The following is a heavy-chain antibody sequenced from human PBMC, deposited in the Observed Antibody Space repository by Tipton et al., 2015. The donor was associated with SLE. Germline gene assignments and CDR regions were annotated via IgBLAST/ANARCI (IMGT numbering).Heavy chain of an antibody. V-gene: IGHV3-15*01. CDR1: GFSFNDAW. CDR3: TKVRDPSSWSLDY. CDR2: IKSRGGGGTT. D-gene: IGHD6-13*01. Sequence: SLRLSCAASGFSFNDAWMTWVRQAPGKGLGWVGRIKSRGGGGTTDYAAPVKGRFTISRDDSKNTVYLQMNSLKTEDTAVYYCTKVRDPSSWSLDYWGQGTLVTVSS. J-gene: IGHJ4*02.